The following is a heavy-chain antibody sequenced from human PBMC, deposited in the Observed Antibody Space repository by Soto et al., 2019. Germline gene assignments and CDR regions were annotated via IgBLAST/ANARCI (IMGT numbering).Heavy chain of an antibody. V-gene: IGHV4-31*03. J-gene: IGHJ6*02. Sequence: QVQLQESGPGLVKPSQTLSLTCTVSGGSISSGGYSWTWIRQHPGKGLEWIGYNHYSVITYYTPSLKSRVTTSLTTSKTQFALKLSSVTAAEKAVYYCARGSIIAGLYYGMDVWGQGTTVTVSS. CDR3: ARGSIIAGLYYGMDV. D-gene: IGHD6-13*01. CDR2: NHYSVIT. CDR1: GGSISSGGYS.